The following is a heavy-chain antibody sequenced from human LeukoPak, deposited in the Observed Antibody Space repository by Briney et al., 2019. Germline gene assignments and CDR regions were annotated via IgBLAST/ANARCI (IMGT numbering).Heavy chain of an antibody. J-gene: IGHJ4*02. CDR2: ISWNSGSI. D-gene: IGHD3-9*01. V-gene: IGHV3-9*01. CDR3: AKAVRDTYDILTGTFDY. Sequence: PGGSLRLSCAASGFNFEDFAMHWVRQVPGKGLEWVSGISWNSGSIGYADSVKGRFTISRDNAKNSLYLQMNSLRAEDTALYYCAKAVRDTYDILTGTFDYWGQGTLVTVSS. CDR1: GFNFEDFA.